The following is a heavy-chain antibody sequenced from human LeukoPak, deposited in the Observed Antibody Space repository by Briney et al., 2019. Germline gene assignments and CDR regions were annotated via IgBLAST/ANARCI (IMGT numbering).Heavy chain of an antibody. CDR2: IYSGGST. CDR3: ARSEALATPYGYFYYYGMDV. CDR1: GFTVSSNY. D-gene: IGHD2-15*01. J-gene: IGHJ6*02. Sequence: PGGSLRLSCAASGFTVSSNYMSWVRQAPGKGLEWVSVIYSGGSTYYADSVKGRFTISRDNSKNTLYLQMNSLRAEDTAVYYCARSEALATPYGYFYYYGMDVWGQGTTVTVFS. V-gene: IGHV3-66*01.